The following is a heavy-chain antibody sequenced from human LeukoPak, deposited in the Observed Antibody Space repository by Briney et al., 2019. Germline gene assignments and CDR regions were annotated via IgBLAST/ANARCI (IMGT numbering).Heavy chain of an antibody. D-gene: IGHD3-22*01. J-gene: IGHJ4*02. CDR3: ARVSGEGYDRPFGY. V-gene: IGHV3-53*01. Sequence: GGSLRLSCAASGFTVSSNYMSWVRQAPGKGLEWVSVIYSGGSTYYADSVKGRFTISRDNSKNTLYLQMNSLRAEDTAVYYCARVSGEGYDRPFGYWGQGTLVTVSS. CDR2: IYSGGST. CDR1: GFTVSSNY.